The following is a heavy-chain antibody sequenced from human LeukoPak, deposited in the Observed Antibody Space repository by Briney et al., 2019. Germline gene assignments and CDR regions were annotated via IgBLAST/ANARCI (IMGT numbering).Heavy chain of an antibody. CDR1: GLSLSTSGVG. Sequence: SGPTLVNPTQTLTLTCTFSGLSLSTSGVGVGWIRQPPGKALEWLALIYWNDDKRYSPSLKSRLTITKDTSENQVVLTMTNMDPVDTATYYCAHRWELLPFDYWGQGTLVTVSS. D-gene: IGHD1-26*01. J-gene: IGHJ4*02. V-gene: IGHV2-5*01. CDR3: AHRWELLPFDY. CDR2: IYWNDDK.